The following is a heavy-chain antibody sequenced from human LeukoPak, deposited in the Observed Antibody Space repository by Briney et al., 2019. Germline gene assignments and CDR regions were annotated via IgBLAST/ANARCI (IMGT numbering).Heavy chain of an antibody. Sequence: HSGGSLRLSCAASGFTFSSYAMSWVRQAPGKGLEWVSAISGSGGSTYYADSVKGRFTISRDNSKNTLYLQMNSLRAEDTAVYYCAKSYDYGDYVQGHWGQGTLVTVSS. J-gene: IGHJ4*02. V-gene: IGHV3-23*01. D-gene: IGHD4-17*01. CDR1: GFTFSSYA. CDR2: ISGSGGST. CDR3: AKSYDYGDYVQGH.